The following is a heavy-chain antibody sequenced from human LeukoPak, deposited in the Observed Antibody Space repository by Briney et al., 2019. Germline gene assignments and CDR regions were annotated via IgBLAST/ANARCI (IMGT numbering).Heavy chain of an antibody. CDR1: RFTFSSYS. J-gene: IGHJ4*02. CDR3: ARVWAWGSGNYFDY. D-gene: IGHD7-27*01. Sequence: PGGSLRLSCAASRFTFSSYSMNWVRQAPGKGLEWVSGLNWNGDNTGYADSVKGRFTISRDNARNSLYLQMNSLRAEDTALYYCARVWAWGSGNYFDYWGQGTLVTVSS. CDR2: LNWNGDNT. V-gene: IGHV3-20*04.